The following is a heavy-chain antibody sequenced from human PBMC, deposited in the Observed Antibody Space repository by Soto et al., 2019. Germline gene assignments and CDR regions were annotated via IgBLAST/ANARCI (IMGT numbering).Heavy chain of an antibody. CDR1: GGSISSGGYS. V-gene: IGHV4-30-2*05. CDR2: IYHSGST. J-gene: IGHJ4*02. D-gene: IGHD2-2*01. Sequence: PSETLSLTCAVSGGSISSGGYSWSWIRQPPGKGLEWIGYIYHSGSTYYNPSLKSRVTISVDTSKNQFSLKLSSVTAADTAVYYCARSSTSANYFDYWGQGTLVTVS. CDR3: ARSSTSANYFDY.